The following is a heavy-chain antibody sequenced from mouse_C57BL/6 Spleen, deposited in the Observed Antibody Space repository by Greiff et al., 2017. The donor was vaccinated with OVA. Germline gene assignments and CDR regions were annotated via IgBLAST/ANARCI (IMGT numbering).Heavy chain of an antibody. CDR1: GYTFTDYY. J-gene: IGHJ2*01. CDR3: AVARYYFDY. V-gene: IGHV1-26*01. CDR2: INPNNGGT. Sequence: EVKLQQSGPELVKPGASVKISCKASGYTFTDYYMNWVKQSHGKSLEWIGDINPNNGGTSYNQKFKGKATLTVDKSSSTAYMELRSLTSEDSAVYYCAVARYYFDYWGQGTTLTVSS. D-gene: IGHD1-3*01.